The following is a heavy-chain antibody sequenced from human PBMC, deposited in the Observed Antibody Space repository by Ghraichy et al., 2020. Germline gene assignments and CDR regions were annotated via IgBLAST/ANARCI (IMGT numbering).Heavy chain of an antibody. D-gene: IGHD6-13*01. V-gene: IGHV3-21*01. CDR1: GFTFSSYS. J-gene: IGHJ6*02. Sequence: GGSLRLSCAASGFTFSSYSMNWVRQAPGKGLEWVSSISSSSSYIYYADSVKGRFTISRDNAKNSLYLQMNSLRAEDTAVYYCARDEGMYSSSWYVMDVWGQGTTVTVSS. CDR3: ARDEGMYSSSWYVMDV. CDR2: ISSSSSYI.